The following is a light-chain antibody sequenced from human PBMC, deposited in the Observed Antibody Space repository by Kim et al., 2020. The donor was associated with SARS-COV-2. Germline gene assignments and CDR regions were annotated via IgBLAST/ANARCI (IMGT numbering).Light chain of an antibody. CDR2: RDI. Sequence: ALGQTARSNWGGNNIGSKYVNGYQQKPGQAPVLVIYRDINRPSGIPERFSGSDSGNTATLTISRAQVGDEADYYCQVWDSSTPGGVFGGGTQLTVL. V-gene: IGLV3-9*01. J-gene: IGLJ3*02. CDR3: QVWDSSTPGGV. CDR1: NIGSKY.